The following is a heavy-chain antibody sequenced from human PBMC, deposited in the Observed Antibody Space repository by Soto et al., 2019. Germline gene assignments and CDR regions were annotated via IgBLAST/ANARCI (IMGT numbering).Heavy chain of an antibody. J-gene: IGHJ3*02. CDR2: ISSSSSYI. CDR3: ARGRTTNRAFDI. Sequence: GGSLSLSCAASGFTFSSYSMNWVRQAPGKGLEWVSSISSSSSYIYYADSVKGRFTISRDNAKNSLYLQMNSLRAEDTAVYYCARGRTTNRAFDIWGQGTMVTVSS. D-gene: IGHD4-4*01. V-gene: IGHV3-21*01. CDR1: GFTFSSYS.